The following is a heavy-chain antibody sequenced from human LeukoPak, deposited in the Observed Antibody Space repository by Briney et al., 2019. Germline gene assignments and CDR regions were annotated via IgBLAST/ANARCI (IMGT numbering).Heavy chain of an antibody. J-gene: IGHJ4*02. CDR2: IVYDGNDE. Sequence: GSLRLSCAASGFTFRTYGMHWVRQAPGKGLEWVAVIVYDGNDEYYADSLRGRFTISRDNSKNTVYLQMKSLRVEDTAVYYCAERDAAGLDYWGQGILVTVSS. V-gene: IGHV3-30*02. D-gene: IGHD6-13*01. CDR3: AERDAAGLDY. CDR1: GFTFRTYG.